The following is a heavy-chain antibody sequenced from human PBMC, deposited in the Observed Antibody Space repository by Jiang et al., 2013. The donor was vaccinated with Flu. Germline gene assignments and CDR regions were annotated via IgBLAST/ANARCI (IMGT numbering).Heavy chain of an antibody. CDR2: TYYRSKFYS. J-gene: IGHJ4*02. CDR1: GDSVSSDTAA. CDR3: ARDGGYNNTFFLGKGFDF. Sequence: QTLSLTCAISGDSVSSDTAAWNWIRQSPSRGLEWLGRTYYRSKFYSDYAVSVESRIIINAEASKNQFSLQLNSVTPEDAAVYYCARDGGYNNTFFLGKGFDFWGRGNPGHRRL. D-gene: IGHD3-10*01. V-gene: IGHV6-1*01.